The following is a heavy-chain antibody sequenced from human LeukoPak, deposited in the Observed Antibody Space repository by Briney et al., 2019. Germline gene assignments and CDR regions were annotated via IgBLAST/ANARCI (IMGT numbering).Heavy chain of an antibody. D-gene: IGHD6-19*01. CDR1: GFTFSSYS. CDR3: ARGKEPVAGSLSHFDY. V-gene: IGHV3-48*04. J-gene: IGHJ4*02. CDR2: ISRTT. Sequence: GGSLRLSCAASGFTFSSYSFNWVRQAPGKGLEWVSYISRTTSYADSVKGRFTISRDNAKNSLYLQMNSLRAEDTAVYYCARGKEPVAGSLSHFDYWGQGTLVTVSS.